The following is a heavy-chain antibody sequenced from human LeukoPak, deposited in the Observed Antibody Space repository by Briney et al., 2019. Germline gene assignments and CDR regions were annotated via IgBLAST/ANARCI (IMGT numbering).Heavy chain of an antibody. V-gene: IGHV3-33*01. CDR1: GFTFSSYG. Sequence: GRSLRLSCAASGFTFSSYGMHWVRQAPGKGLEWVVVIWYEGSNKYYADSVKGRFTISRDNSKNTLYLQMNSLRAEDTAVYYCARGYSSSANWGQGTLVTVSS. CDR2: IWYEGSNK. D-gene: IGHD6-19*01. CDR3: ARGYSSSAN. J-gene: IGHJ4*02.